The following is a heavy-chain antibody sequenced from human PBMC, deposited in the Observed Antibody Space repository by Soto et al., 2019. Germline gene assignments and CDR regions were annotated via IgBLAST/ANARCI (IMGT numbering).Heavy chain of an antibody. CDR3: ASPPTGWYYGDDSWFDP. V-gene: IGHV3-7*01. Sequence: EVQLVEYGGGLVQPGGSLRLSCAASGFTFSRYWMNWVRQAPGKGLEWVANIKQDGSENYYVDSVKGRFTIPRDNAKNSLFLKMNSLRADDTAIYYCASPPTGWYYGDDSWFDPWGQGTLVTVSS. J-gene: IGHJ5*02. D-gene: IGHD4-17*01. CDR1: GFTFSRYW. CDR2: IKQDGSEN.